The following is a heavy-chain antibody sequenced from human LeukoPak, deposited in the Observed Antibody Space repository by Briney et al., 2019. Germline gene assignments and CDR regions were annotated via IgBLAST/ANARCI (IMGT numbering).Heavy chain of an antibody. CDR1: GFTFSTYW. CDR3: AKSRRAYCSGGSCFGLWDY. Sequence: GGSLRLSCAASGFTFSTYWMHWVRKAPGKGLVLFSLINSDESSTTYADSVKGRFTISRDNAKNTLYLQMNSLRAEDTAVYYCAKSRRAYCSGGSCFGLWDYWGQGTLVTVSS. CDR2: INSDESST. V-gene: IGHV3-74*01. D-gene: IGHD2-15*01. J-gene: IGHJ4*02.